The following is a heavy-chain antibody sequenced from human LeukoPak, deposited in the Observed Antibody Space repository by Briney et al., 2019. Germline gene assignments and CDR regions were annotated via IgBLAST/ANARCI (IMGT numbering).Heavy chain of an antibody. D-gene: IGHD3-22*01. CDR1: GFTFSNYW. CDR3: ARVCPSYYYDSSGYRRDYYFDY. Sequence: GGSLRLSCAASGFTFSNYWMSWVRQAPGKGLERVSYISSSGSTIYYADSVKGRFTISRDNAKNSLYLQMNSLRAEDTAVYYCARVCPSYYYDSSGYRRDYYFDYWGQGTLVTVSS. V-gene: IGHV3-11*01. J-gene: IGHJ4*02. CDR2: ISSSGSTI.